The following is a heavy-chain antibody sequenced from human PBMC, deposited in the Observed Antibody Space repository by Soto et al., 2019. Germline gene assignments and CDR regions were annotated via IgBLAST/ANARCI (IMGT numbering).Heavy chain of an antibody. CDR3: ERHSTGPGGIFDY. Sequence: QVQLVQSGAEVKKPGASVKVSCKASGYTFTSFDINWVRQATGQGLEWMGWMNPNSGNTGYAQNFQGRVTMTRNTSISTAYMELSSLRSEDTAVYYCERHSTGPGGIFDYWGQGILVTVSS. D-gene: IGHD3-16*01. V-gene: IGHV1-8*01. CDR1: GYTFTSFD. J-gene: IGHJ4*02. CDR2: MNPNSGNT.